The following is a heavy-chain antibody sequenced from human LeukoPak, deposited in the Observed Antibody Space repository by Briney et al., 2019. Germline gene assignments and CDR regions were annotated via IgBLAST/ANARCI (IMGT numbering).Heavy chain of an antibody. CDR3: ARDWYDNSDAFDT. J-gene: IGHJ3*02. CDR2: IKEDGSEE. CDR1: RFTFSRYW. V-gene: IGHV3-7*01. D-gene: IGHD3-9*01. Sequence: GGSLRLSCVDSRFTFSRYWMSWVRQAPGKGLEWVANIKEDGSEEYYVDSVTGRFTISRDNAKNSLYLQMNSLRAKDTAVYYCARDWYDNSDAFDTWGQGTMVTVSS.